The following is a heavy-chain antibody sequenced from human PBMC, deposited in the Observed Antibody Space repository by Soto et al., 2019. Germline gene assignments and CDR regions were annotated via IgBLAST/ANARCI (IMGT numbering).Heavy chain of an antibody. J-gene: IGHJ4*02. V-gene: IGHV3-23*01. D-gene: IGHD6-19*01. CDR1: GFFFSSYT. Sequence: EVQLLESGGGLVQPGGSLRLSCVGSGFFFSSYTMTWVRQAPGKGLEWVSSFSATSENTYYADSVRGRFTISRDNSKNPLFLQMNSLTAEDTAMYYCAKARDQQWVRLPFDNGGQGILVIVSS. CDR2: FSATSENT. CDR3: AKARDQQWVRLPFDN.